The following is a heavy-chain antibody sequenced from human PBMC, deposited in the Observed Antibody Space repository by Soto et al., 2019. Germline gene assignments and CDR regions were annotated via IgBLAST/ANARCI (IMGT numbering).Heavy chain of an antibody. V-gene: IGHV3-23*01. CDR3: VKYTVTEDLGES. Sequence: EVQLLESGGDVVRPGGSLRLSCAASGFTFSSYAMGWVRQAPGKGLEWVAGVSRAGTYTFYADSVRGRFSISRDNSRDTVDQCMNALRGDDTAVYFCVKYTVTEDLGESWGQGTLVSVSS. D-gene: IGHD3-16*01. CDR2: VSRAGTYT. J-gene: IGHJ5*02. CDR1: GFTFSSYA.